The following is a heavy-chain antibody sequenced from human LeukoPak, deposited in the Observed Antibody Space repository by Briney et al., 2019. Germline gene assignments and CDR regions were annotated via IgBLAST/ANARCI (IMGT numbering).Heavy chain of an antibody. CDR2: IYYSGST. V-gene: IGHV4-59*01. CDR1: GGSISSYY. D-gene: IGHD6-13*01. J-gene: IGHJ5*02. Sequence: SETLSFTCTVSGGSISSYYWSWIRQPPGKGLEWIGYIYYSGSTNYNPSLKSRVTISVDTSKNQFSLKLSSVTAADTAVYYCARYGGGSASWSLWWFDPWGQGTLVTVSS. CDR3: ARYGGGSASWSLWWFDP.